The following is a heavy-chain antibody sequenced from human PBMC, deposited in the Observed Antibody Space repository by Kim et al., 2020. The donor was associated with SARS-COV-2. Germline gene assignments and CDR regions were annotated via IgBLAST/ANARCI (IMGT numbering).Heavy chain of an antibody. J-gene: IGHJ4*02. CDR3: ARISYSSSWYRIDY. V-gene: IGHV2-70*01. Sequence: STSLKTRLTISKDTSKNQVVLTMTNMDPVDTATYYCARISYSSSWYRIDYWGQGTLVTVSS. D-gene: IGHD6-13*01.